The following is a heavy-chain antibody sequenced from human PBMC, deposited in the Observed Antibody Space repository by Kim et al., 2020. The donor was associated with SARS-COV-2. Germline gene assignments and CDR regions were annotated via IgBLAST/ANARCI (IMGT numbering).Heavy chain of an antibody. CDR3: SRGSEGITMLVVVKPYYYYCMDV. J-gene: IGHJ6*02. V-gene: IGHV4-34*01. D-gene: IGHD3-22*01. CDR1: GGSFSGYY. Sequence: SETLSLTCAVYGGSFSGYYWSWIRQPPGKGLEWIGEINHSGSTNYNPSLKSRVTISVDTSKNQFSLKLSSVTAADTAVYYCSRGSEGITMLVVVKPYYYYCMDVWRQEATFTVSS. CDR2: INHSGST.